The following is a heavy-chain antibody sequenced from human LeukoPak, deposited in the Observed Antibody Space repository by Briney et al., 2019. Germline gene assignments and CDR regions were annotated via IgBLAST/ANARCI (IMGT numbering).Heavy chain of an antibody. V-gene: IGHV3-66*02. CDR2: IYSGGTT. J-gene: IGHJ3*02. CDR1: GFTVSRNR. Sequence: PGGSLRLSCAASGFTVSRNRMNWVRQAPGKGLEWVSVIYSGGTTYYADTAKGRFTISRDSSKNTLYLQMNGLRTEDTAVYYCARDSSTDAFDIWGQGTMVTVSS. CDR3: ARDSSTDAFDI. D-gene: IGHD2-15*01.